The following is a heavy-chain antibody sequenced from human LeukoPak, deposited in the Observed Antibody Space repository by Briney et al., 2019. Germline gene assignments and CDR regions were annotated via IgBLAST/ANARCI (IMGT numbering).Heavy chain of an antibody. CDR3: ARGGIRGGIDNWFDP. D-gene: IGHD3-10*01. V-gene: IGHV4-4*07. J-gene: IGHJ5*02. Sequence: SETLSLTCTVSGGSISSYYWSWIRQPAGKGLEWIGRIYTSGSTNYNPSLKSRVTILVDTSKNQFSLRVTSVTAADTAVYFCARGGIRGGIDNWFDPWGQGTLVTVSS. CDR2: IYTSGST. CDR1: GGSISSYY.